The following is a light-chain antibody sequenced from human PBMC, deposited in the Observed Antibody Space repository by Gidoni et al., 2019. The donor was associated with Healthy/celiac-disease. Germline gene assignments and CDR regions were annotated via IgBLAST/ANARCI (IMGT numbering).Light chain of an antibody. Sequence: DIQMTHSPSSLSASVGDRVTITCRASQSISSYLNWYQQKPGKAPKILIYAAYSLQSGVPSRFSGSGSGTDFTRNISRLQPEDFATYYCQQSYSTRWTFGQGKKVEIK. J-gene: IGKJ1*01. CDR2: AAY. V-gene: IGKV1-39*01. CDR1: QSISSY. CDR3: QQSYSTRWT.